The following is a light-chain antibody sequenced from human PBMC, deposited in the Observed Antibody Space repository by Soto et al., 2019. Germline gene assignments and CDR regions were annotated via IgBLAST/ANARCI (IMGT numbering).Light chain of an antibody. CDR1: SSNIGAGYD. Sequence: QLVLTQQPSVSGAPGQRVTISCTGSSSNIGAGYDVHWYQQLPGTAPKLLIYGNNNRPSGVPDRFSGSKSGTSASLAITGLQAEDEADYYCQSYDSSLSGPWVFGGGTKLTVL. CDR3: QSYDSSLSGPWV. J-gene: IGLJ3*02. V-gene: IGLV1-40*01. CDR2: GNN.